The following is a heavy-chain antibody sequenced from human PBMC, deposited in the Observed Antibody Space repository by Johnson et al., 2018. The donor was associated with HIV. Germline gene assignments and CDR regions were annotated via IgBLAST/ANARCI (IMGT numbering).Heavy chain of an antibody. CDR1: GFTFSTYA. V-gene: IGHV3-23*04. CDR3: AKDCRDCGTFDI. Sequence: VHLVESGGGLVQPGGSLRLSCAASGFTFSTYAMSWVRQAPGKGLEWVSGISGSGGRPYYADSVKGRFTISRDNSKNTTYLQMNSLRVGDTALYYCAKDCRDCGTFDIWGQGTMVTVSS. J-gene: IGHJ3*02. CDR2: ISGSGGRP. D-gene: IGHD2-21*02.